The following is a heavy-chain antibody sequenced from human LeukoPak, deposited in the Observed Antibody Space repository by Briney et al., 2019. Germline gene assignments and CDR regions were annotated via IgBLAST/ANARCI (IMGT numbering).Heavy chain of an antibody. D-gene: IGHD4-23*01. CDR3: ARSPYGGNSNDY. J-gene: IGHJ4*02. V-gene: IGHV3-21*01. CDR2: ISSSSSYI. CDR1: GFTFSSYS. Sequence: GGSLRLSCAASGFTFSSYSMNWVRQAPGKGLEWVSSISSSSSYIYYADSVKGRFTISRDNAKNSLYPQMNSPRAEDPAVYYCARSPYGGNSNDYWGQGTLVTVSS.